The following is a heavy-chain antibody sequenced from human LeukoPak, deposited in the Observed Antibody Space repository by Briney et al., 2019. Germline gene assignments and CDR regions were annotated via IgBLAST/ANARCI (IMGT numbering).Heavy chain of an antibody. CDR2: ISKNTVDT. J-gene: IGHJ4*02. CDR3: VRDMEPLRYFDT. V-gene: IGHV3-23*01. CDR1: GFIFSRYA. Sequence: PGGSLRLSCTGSGFIFSRYAVSWVRQAPGKGLEWVSAISKNTVDTYYADSVKGRLTISRDSSKNTVYLQMNGLRAEDTAVYYCVRDMEPLRYFDTWGQGTLVTVSS. D-gene: IGHD3-9*01.